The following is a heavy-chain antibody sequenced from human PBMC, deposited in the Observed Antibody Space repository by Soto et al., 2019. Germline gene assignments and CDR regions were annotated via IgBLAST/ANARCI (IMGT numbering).Heavy chain of an antibody. J-gene: IGHJ4*02. CDR3: ARDPTFFYDSSGYYDY. D-gene: IGHD3-22*01. V-gene: IGHV3-74*01. CDR1: VFTFSSYW. Sequence: EVQLVESGGGLVQPGGSLRLPCAASVFTFSSYWMHWFRQPPGKGLVWVSRIISDGSDTSYADSVKGRLTISRDNAKNTLFLQMNSLRADDSAVYYCARDPTFFYDSSGYYDYWGQGTLVTVSS. CDR2: IISDGSDT.